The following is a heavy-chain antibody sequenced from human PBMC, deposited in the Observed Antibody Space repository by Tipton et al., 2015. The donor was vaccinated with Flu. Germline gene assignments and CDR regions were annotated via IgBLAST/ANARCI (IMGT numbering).Heavy chain of an antibody. Sequence: QLVQSGAEVKKPGASVKVSCKASGYTFSSYEINWVRQATGQGLEWMGWMNPNGGNTGYAQKFQGRVTMTRNTSISTAYMELTSLTSEDTAVYYCARNRQQSRYFDLWGRGTLVTVSS. CDR1: GYTFSSYE. D-gene: IGHD1-1*01. V-gene: IGHV1-8*01. CDR2: MNPNGGNT. CDR3: ARNRQQSRYFDL. J-gene: IGHJ2*01.